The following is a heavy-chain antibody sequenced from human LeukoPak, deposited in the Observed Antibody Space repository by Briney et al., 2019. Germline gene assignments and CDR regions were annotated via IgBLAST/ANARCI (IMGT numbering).Heavy chain of an antibody. CDR1: GGSFSGYY. Sequence: SETLSLTCAIYGGSFSGYYWSWIRQPPGKGLEWIGEINHGGSTNYNPSLKSRVTISVDTSKNQFSLKLSSVTAADTAVYYCATSGYYRVTLYYWGQGTLVTVSS. J-gene: IGHJ4*02. CDR3: ATSGYYRVTLYY. CDR2: INHGGST. V-gene: IGHV4-34*01. D-gene: IGHD3-22*01.